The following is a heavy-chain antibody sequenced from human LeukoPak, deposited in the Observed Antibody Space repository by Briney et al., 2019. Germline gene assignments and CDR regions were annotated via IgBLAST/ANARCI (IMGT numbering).Heavy chain of an antibody. J-gene: IGHJ3*02. D-gene: IGHD2-2*01. CDR2: IWYDGSNK. Sequence: SGRSLRLSCAASGFTFSSYGMHWVRQAPGKGLEWVAVIWYDGSNKYYADSVKGRFTISRDNPKNTLYLQMNSLRAEDTAVYYCAKVLVGNDAFDIWGQGTMVTVSS. V-gene: IGHV3-33*06. CDR3: AKVLVGNDAFDI. CDR1: GFTFSSYG.